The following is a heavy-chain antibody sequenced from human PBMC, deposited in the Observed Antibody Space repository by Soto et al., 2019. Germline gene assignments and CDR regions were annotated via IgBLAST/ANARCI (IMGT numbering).Heavy chain of an antibody. CDR2: IYYSGGT. J-gene: IGHJ5*01. D-gene: IGHD1-26*01. CDR1: GVSIISGDYY. Sequence: SETLSLTCTVSGVSIISGDYYWILIRQPPGKGLEWIGFIYYSGGTYYKPSLKSRVTISVDTSKNKFSLNLSSVTAADTAVYYCARASFWELRLYANWFVFCGPGTLLTL. CDR3: ARASFWELRLYANWFVF. V-gene: IGHV4-30-4*01.